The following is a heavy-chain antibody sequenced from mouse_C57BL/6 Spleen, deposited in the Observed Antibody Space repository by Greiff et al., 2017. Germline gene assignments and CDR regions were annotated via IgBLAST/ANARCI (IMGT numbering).Heavy chain of an antibody. Sequence: VQLQQSGTVLARPGASVKMSCKTSGYTFTSYWMHWVKQRPGQGLEWIGAIYPGNSDTSYNQKFKGKAKLTAVTSASTAYMELSSLTNEDSAVYYCTTPFYYDYSYAMDYWGQGTSVTVSS. J-gene: IGHJ4*01. CDR3: TTPFYYDYSYAMDY. CDR1: GYTFTSYW. D-gene: IGHD2-4*01. CDR2: IYPGNSDT. V-gene: IGHV1-5*01.